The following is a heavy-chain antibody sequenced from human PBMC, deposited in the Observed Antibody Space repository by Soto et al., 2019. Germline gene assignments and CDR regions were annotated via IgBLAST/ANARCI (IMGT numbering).Heavy chain of an antibody. V-gene: IGHV4-34*01. J-gene: IGHJ5*02. CDR1: GGSFSGYY. Sequence: SETLSLTCAVYGGSFSGYYWSWIRQPPGKGLEWIGEINHSGSTNYNPSLKSRVTISVDTSKNQFSLKLSSVTAADTAVYYCARNRIRVWFGELSYFDPWGQGTLVNGS. CDR3: ARNRIRVWFGELSYFDP. CDR2: INHSGST. D-gene: IGHD3-10*01.